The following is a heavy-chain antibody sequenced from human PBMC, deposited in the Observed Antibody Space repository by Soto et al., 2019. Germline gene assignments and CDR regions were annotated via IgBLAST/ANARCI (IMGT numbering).Heavy chain of an antibody. CDR1: GGTFSSYA. CDR2: IIPIFGTA. Sequence: SVKVSCKASGGTFSSYAISWVRQAPGQGLEWMGGIIPIFGTANYAQKFQGRVTITADESTSTAYMELSSLRSEDTAVYYCARVIVGAIRYYGMDVWGQGTTVTVSS. V-gene: IGHV1-69*13. J-gene: IGHJ6*02. D-gene: IGHD1-26*01. CDR3: ARVIVGAIRYYGMDV.